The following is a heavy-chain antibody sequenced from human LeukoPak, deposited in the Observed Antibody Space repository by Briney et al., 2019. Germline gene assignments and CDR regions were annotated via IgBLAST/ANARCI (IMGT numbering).Heavy chain of an antibody. CDR2: IIADNGDT. CDR1: GYTFNNYG. Sequence: ASVKVSCKASGYTFNNYGITWVRQAPGQGLEWMGWIIADNGDTNYAQMLQGRVTMTTDTSTNTANMELRSLRSDDTAVYYCARDIKRSRARWENLGFDPWGQGTLVTVSS. V-gene: IGHV1-18*01. CDR3: ARDIKRSRARWENLGFDP. J-gene: IGHJ5*02. D-gene: IGHD1-14*01.